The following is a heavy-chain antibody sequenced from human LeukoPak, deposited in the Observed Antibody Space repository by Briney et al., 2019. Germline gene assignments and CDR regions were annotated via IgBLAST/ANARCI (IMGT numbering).Heavy chain of an antibody. Sequence: PSETLSLTCTVSGGSISSGGYYWSWIRQHPGKGLEWIGYIYYSGSTYYNPSLKSRVTISVDTSKNQFSLKLSSVTAGETAVFYWGRGDRHGDFGHFFYYWGQG. J-gene: IGHJ4*02. CDR3: GRGDRHGDFGHFFYY. CDR2: IYYSGST. D-gene: IGHD2-21*02. CDR1: GGSISSGGYY. V-gene: IGHV4-31*03.